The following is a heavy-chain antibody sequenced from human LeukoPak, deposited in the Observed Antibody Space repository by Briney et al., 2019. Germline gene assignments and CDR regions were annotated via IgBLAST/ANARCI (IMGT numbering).Heavy chain of an antibody. CDR1: GYTFTSYG. Sequence: ASVTVSCKASGYTFTSYGISWLRQAPGQGLEWMGWISAYNGNTNYAQKLQGRVTMTTDTSTSTAYMELRSLRSDDTAVYYCARHSIGYYYDYYYYMDVWGKGTTVTVSS. D-gene: IGHD3-22*01. CDR3: ARHSIGYYYDYYYYMDV. CDR2: ISAYNGNT. J-gene: IGHJ6*03. V-gene: IGHV1-18*01.